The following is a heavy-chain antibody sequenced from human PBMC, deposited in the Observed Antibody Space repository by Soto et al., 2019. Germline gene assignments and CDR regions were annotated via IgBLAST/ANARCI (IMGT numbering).Heavy chain of an antibody. CDR1: GGSISSGGYY. J-gene: IGHJ4*02. D-gene: IGHD6-13*01. Sequence: QVQLQESGPGLVKPSQTLSLTCTVSGGSISSGGYYWSWIRQHPGKGLEWIGYIYYSGSTYYNPSLQSRVTIAGATSKTQSSLKLSSQTAEDTAVYYCARGGIAAAAPPDYWGQGTLVPVSS. V-gene: IGHV4-31*03. CDR2: IYYSGST. CDR3: ARGGIAAAAPPDY.